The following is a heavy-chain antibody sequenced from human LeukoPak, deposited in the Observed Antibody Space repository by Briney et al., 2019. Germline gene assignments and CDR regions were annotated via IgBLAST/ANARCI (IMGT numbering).Heavy chain of an antibody. Sequence: SETLSLTCSVCVRSERSYYGSWLRQPPGKGLEWLGYVSYTGSNNYNPSLKSRVTIFENKSKNQFSLRQYSVTVAAPPVFYCARHFANSSSSYLDSWGPGSLFTVSS. CDR1: VRSERSYY. V-gene: IGHV4-59*08. CDR2: VSYTGSN. J-gene: IGHJ4*02. CDR3: ARHFANSSSSYLDS. D-gene: IGHD6-6*01.